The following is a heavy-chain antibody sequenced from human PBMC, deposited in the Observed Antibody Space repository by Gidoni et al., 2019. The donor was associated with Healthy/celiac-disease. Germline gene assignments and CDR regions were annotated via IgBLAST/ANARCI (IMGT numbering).Heavy chain of an antibody. Sequence: EVQLVESGGGLVQPGRSLRLSCAASGFTFDDYAMHWVRQAPGKGLEWVSGISWNSGSIGYADSVKGRFTISRDNAKNSLYLQMNSLRAEYTALYYCAKVRQQLVPGPLDYWGQGTLVTVSS. V-gene: IGHV3-9*01. CDR1: GFTFDDYA. CDR3: AKVRQQLVPGPLDY. CDR2: ISWNSGSI. J-gene: IGHJ4*02. D-gene: IGHD6-13*01.